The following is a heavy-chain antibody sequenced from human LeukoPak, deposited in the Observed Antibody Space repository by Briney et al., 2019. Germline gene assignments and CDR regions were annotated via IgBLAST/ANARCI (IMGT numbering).Heavy chain of an antibody. CDR3: ARDLIFGVVIIPPDY. CDR2: IKQDGSEK. D-gene: IGHD3-3*01. J-gene: IGHJ4*02. CDR1: GFTFSSYW. Sequence: GGSLRLSCAASGFTFSSYWMTWVRQAPGKGLEWVANIKQDGSEKYYVDSVKGRFTISRDNAENSLYLQMNSLRAEDTAVYYCARDLIFGVVIIPPDYWGQGTLVTVSS. V-gene: IGHV3-7*01.